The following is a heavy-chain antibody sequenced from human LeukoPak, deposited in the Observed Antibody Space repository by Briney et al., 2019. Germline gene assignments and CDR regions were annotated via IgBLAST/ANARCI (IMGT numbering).Heavy chain of an antibody. J-gene: IGHJ4*02. CDR1: GYTFTGYY. CDR2: INPNSGGT. D-gene: IGHD3-16*02. CDR3: ARDKQGLGELSFQFDY. V-gene: IGHV1-2*02. Sequence: ASVKVSCKASGYTFTGYYMHWVRQAPGQGLEWLGWINPNSGGTNYAQKFQGRVTMTRDTSISTAYMELSRLRSDDTAVYYCARDKQGLGELSFQFDYWGQGTLVTVSS.